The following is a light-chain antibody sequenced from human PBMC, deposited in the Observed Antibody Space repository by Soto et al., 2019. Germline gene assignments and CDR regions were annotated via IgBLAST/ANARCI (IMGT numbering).Light chain of an antibody. Sequence: QSALTQPPSASGTPGQRVTISCSGSISNIGSNNVNWYQQLPGTAPKLLIYNNNQRPSGVPDRFSGSKSGTSASLAISGLQSEDEADYYCAAWDDGLNGYVFGTGTKVTV. V-gene: IGLV1-44*01. CDR2: NNN. J-gene: IGLJ1*01. CDR1: ISNIGSNN. CDR3: AAWDDGLNGYV.